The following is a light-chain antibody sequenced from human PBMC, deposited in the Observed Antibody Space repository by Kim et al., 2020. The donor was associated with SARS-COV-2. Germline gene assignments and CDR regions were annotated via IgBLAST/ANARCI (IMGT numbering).Light chain of an antibody. CDR1: QSGSSK. V-gene: IGKV3-15*01. Sequence: SPGERATLSSRASQSGSSKLAWYQQTPGQPPRLLIYGASTRATGIPARFSGSGSGTEFTLTISSLQSEDFAVYYCQQYDNWPPWTFGQGTKVDIK. J-gene: IGKJ1*01. CDR3: QQYDNWPPWT. CDR2: GAS.